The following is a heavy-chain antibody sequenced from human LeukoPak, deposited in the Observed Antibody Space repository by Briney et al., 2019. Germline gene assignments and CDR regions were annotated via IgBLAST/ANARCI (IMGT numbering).Heavy chain of an antibody. Sequence: SVKVSCKASGGTFSSYAISWVRQAPGQGLEWMGRIIPIFGTANYAQKFQGRVAITADKSTSTAYMELSSPRSEDTAVYYCAHGSPYYYDSSGYPVSSCDYWGQGTLVTVSS. J-gene: IGHJ4*02. CDR1: GGTFSSYA. CDR3: AHGSPYYYDSSGYPVSSCDY. D-gene: IGHD3-22*01. CDR2: IIPIFGTA. V-gene: IGHV1-69*06.